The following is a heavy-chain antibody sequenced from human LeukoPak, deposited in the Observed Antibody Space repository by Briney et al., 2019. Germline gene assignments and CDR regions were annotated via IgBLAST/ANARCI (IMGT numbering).Heavy chain of an antibody. D-gene: IGHD6-19*01. J-gene: IGHJ4*02. Sequence: SETLSLTCTVSGGSISSSSYYWGWIRQPPGKGLEWIGSIYYSGSTYYNPSLKSRDTISVDTSKNQFSLKLSSVTAADTAVYYCASVPYSSGWYCYFDYWGQGTLVTVSS. CDR2: IYYSGST. CDR1: GGSISSSSYY. V-gene: IGHV4-39*01. CDR3: ASVPYSSGWYCYFDY.